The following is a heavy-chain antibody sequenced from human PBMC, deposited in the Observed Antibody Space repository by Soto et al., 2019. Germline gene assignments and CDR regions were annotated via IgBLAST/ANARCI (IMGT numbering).Heavy chain of an antibody. D-gene: IGHD2-21*02. J-gene: IGHJ6*02. CDR2: ITGGGSSI. CDR1: GFDFSGYA. Sequence: EVQLLASGGGLVQPGGSLTLSCAASGFDFSGYAMSWVRQAPGKGLQWVSVITGGGSSIYYGDSVKGRVSIARDRSSNTLFLQMNSLRADDTAVYYCARDHLILPAHDFFYGSDVWGQGAKVTVSS. V-gene: IGHV3-23*01. CDR3: ARDHLILPAHDFFYGSDV.